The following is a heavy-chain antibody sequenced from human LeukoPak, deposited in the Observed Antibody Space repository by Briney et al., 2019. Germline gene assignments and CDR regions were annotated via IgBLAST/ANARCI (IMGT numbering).Heavy chain of an antibody. D-gene: IGHD3-10*01. V-gene: IGHV5-51*01. CDR1: GVSITSYW. J-gene: IGHJ5*02. CDR2: IYPADSDT. Sequence: GASLKISCKGSGVSITSYWIAWVRPMPGKGLEWMGIIYPADSDTRYSPSFRGQVTISADKSINTAYLQWRSLKASDTAMYYCARALYGSGTYWFDPWGQGPLVTVSS. CDR3: ARALYGSGTYWFDP.